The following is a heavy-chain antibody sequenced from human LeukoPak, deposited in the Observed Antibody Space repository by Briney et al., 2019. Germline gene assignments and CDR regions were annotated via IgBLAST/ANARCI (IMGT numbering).Heavy chain of an antibody. V-gene: IGHV3-11*06. CDR3: ARDIAGVSSSTSLYYFDY. J-gene: IGHJ4*02. D-gene: IGHD2-2*01. CDR2: ISSSSSYT. CDR1: GFTFSDYY. Sequence: GGSLRLSCAASGFTFSDYYMSCIRQAPGKGLEWVSYISSSSSYTNYADSVKGRFAISRDNAKNSLYLQMNSLRAEDTAVYYCARDIAGVSSSTSLYYFDYWGQGTLVTVSS.